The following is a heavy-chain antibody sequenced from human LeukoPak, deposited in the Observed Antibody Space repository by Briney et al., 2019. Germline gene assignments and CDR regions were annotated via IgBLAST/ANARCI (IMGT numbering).Heavy chain of an antibody. J-gene: IGHJ4*02. Sequence: PGGSLRLSCAASGFTFSDYYMSWIRQAPGKGLEWLSYISSSGSTIYYADSVKGLFTSSRDNAKNSLSLQMNSLRAEDTAMYYCAREVVVTGSPYYFDYWGQGALVTVSS. CDR2: ISSSGSTI. V-gene: IGHV3-11*04. D-gene: IGHD3-22*01. CDR3: AREVVVTGSPYYFDY. CDR1: GFTFSDYY.